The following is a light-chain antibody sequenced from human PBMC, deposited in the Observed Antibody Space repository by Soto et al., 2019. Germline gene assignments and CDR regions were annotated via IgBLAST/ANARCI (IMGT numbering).Light chain of an antibody. Sequence: EIVLTQSPGTLSLSPGQRVSLSCRASQSVSSTYLAWYQQKPGQAPRLLIYGAAYRATSIPDRFSGSGSGTDFTLTISRLEPEDFAVYYCQHYGSSPPYTFGQGTKLEIK. J-gene: IGKJ2*01. CDR2: GAA. CDR1: QSVSSTY. CDR3: QHYGSSPPYT. V-gene: IGKV3-20*01.